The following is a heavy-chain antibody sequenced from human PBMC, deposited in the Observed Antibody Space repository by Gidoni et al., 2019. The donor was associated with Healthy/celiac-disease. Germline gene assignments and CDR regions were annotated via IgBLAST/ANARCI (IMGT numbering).Heavy chain of an antibody. J-gene: IGHJ1*01. CDR1: GGTFSSYA. Sequence: QVQLVQSGAEVKKPGSSVKVSSKASGGTFSSYAISWVRQAPGQGLEWMGGIIPIFGTANYAQKFQGRVTITADESTSTAYMELSSLRSEDTAVYYCASERYCGGDCYWADPLEYFQHWGQGTLVTVSS. D-gene: IGHD2-21*01. CDR2: IIPIFGTA. V-gene: IGHV1-69*01. CDR3: ASERYCGGDCYWADPLEYFQH.